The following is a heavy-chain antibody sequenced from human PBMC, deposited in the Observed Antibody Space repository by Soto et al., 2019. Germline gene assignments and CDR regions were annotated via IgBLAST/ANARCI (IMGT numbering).Heavy chain of an antibody. D-gene: IGHD5-12*01. CDR3: ARRRDGYNYYYYYGMDV. CDR2: IIPIFGTA. V-gene: IGHV1-69*13. CDR1: GGTFSSYA. J-gene: IGHJ6*02. Sequence: GASVKVSCKTSGGTFSSYAISWVRQAPGQGLEWMGGIIPIFGTANYAQKFQGRVTITADESTSTAYMELSSLRSEDTAVYYCARRRDGYNYYYYYGMDVWGQGTTVTVSS.